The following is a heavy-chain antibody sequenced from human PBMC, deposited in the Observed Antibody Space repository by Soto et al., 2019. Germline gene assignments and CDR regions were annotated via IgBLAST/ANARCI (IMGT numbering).Heavy chain of an antibody. Sequence: EVQLVESGGGLVQPGGSLRLSCAASGFTFSNYWMHWVRQGPGQGLMWVSRINTDGSHTTYADSVKGRFAISRDNVKNTVYLQVNSLRVEDTAVYYCARVKLGSYDWFDPWGQGTLVTVSS. J-gene: IGHJ5*02. D-gene: IGHD3-16*01. V-gene: IGHV3-74*01. CDR1: GFTFSNYW. CDR2: INTDGSHT. CDR3: ARVKLGSYDWFDP.